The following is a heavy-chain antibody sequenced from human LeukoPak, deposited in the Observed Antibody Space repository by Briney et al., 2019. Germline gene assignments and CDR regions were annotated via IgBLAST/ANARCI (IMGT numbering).Heavy chain of an antibody. V-gene: IGHV3-30-3*01. J-gene: IGHJ4*02. D-gene: IGHD3-10*01. CDR3: ARDCCGEWYFSDS. Sequence: PGGSLRLSCAASGFTFSNYAIHWVRQAPGKGLEWVAVISSGGSDKFYADSVKGRFSVSRDNSKNTLYLQMNSLRAEDTAVYYCARDCCGEWYFSDSWGQGTLITVSS. CDR2: ISSGGSDK. CDR1: GFTFSNYA.